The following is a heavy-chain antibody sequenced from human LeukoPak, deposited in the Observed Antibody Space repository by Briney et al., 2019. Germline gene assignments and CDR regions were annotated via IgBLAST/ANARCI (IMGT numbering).Heavy chain of an antibody. V-gene: IGHV4-34*01. Sequence: SETLSLTCAVYGGSLSGYYWSWIRQPPGKGLEWIGEINHSGGTNYNSSLKSRVTISVDTSKNQFSLKLSSVTAADTAVYYCASAMIGVPDDAFDIWGQGTMVTVSS. D-gene: IGHD3-22*01. CDR2: INHSGGT. CDR1: GGSLSGYY. CDR3: ASAMIGVPDDAFDI. J-gene: IGHJ3*02.